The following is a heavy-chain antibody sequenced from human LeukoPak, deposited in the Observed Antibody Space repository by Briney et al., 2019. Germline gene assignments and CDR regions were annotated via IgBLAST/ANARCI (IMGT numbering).Heavy chain of an antibody. Sequence: GGSLRLSCAASGFTFSSYSMSWVRQAPGKGLEWVSNISGSGGSTYYADSVKGRFTISRDNAKNTLYLQMNSLRAEDTAVYYCAKDRESEYGDLGWFDPWGQGTLVTVSS. CDR2: ISGSGGST. CDR3: AKDRESEYGDLGWFDP. V-gene: IGHV3-23*01. CDR1: GFTFSSYS. D-gene: IGHD4-17*01. J-gene: IGHJ5*02.